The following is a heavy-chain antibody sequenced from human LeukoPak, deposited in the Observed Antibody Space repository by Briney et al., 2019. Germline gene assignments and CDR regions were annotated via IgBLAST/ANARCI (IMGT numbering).Heavy chain of an antibody. Sequence: GGSLRLSCAASGFIFSSYSMNWVRQAPGKGLEWVSSISSGRSYIYYADSVKGRFTISTDNAKNSLYLQMNSLSAEDTAVYYCAYTSGYDFSSYYYYYMDVWGKGATVTVSS. J-gene: IGHJ6*03. CDR2: ISSGRSYI. CDR1: GFIFSSYS. V-gene: IGHV3-21*01. D-gene: IGHD5-12*01. CDR3: AYTSGYDFSSYYYYYMDV.